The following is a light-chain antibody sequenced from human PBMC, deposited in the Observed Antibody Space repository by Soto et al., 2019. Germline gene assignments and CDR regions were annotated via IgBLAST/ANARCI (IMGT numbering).Light chain of an antibody. J-gene: IGKJ1*01. Sequence: DKVMTQSPATLSVSPGESVTLSCRASQSIGSNLAWFQQKRGQTPRLLIYGASARATGVPDRFSGSGSGTEFTLTISSLQSEDCAVYYCQQYDNWPRTIGQGTKVDIK. V-gene: IGKV3-15*01. CDR2: GAS. CDR1: QSIGSN. CDR3: QQYDNWPRT.